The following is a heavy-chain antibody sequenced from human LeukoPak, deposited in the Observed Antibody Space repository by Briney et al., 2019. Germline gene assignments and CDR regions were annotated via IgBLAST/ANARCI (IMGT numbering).Heavy chain of an antibody. CDR1: GFTFSGYW. CDR3: ASFSIEEDIVVVPAATRDY. V-gene: IGHV3-7*01. J-gene: IGHJ4*02. D-gene: IGHD2-2*01. CDR2: IKQDGSEK. Sequence: PGGSLRLSCAASGFTFSGYWMSWVRQAPGKGLEWVANIKQDGSEKYYVDSVKGRFTISRDNAKNSLYLQMNSLRAEDTAVYYCASFSIEEDIVVVPAATRDYWGQGTLVTVSS.